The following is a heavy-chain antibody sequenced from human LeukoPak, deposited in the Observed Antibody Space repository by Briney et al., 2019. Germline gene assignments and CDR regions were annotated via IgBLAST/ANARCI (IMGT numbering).Heavy chain of an antibody. Sequence: PSETLSLTCTVSGYSISSGYYWGWIRQPPGKGLEWIGSIYHSGSTYYNPSLKSRVTISVDTSKNQFSLKLSSVTAADTAVYYCARVDSGSYLLAPDYFDYWGQGTLVTVSS. V-gene: IGHV4-38-2*02. J-gene: IGHJ4*02. CDR2: IYHSGST. CDR1: GYSISSGYY. D-gene: IGHD1-26*01. CDR3: ARVDSGSYLLAPDYFDY.